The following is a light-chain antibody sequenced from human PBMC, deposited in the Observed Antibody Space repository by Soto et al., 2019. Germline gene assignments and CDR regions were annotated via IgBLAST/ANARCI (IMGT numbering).Light chain of an antibody. CDR3: QTWGTGIGV. J-gene: IGLJ2*01. V-gene: IGLV4-69*01. CDR1: SGHSSYA. Sequence: QPVLTQSPSASASLGASVKLTCTLSSGHSSYAIAWHQQQPEKGPRYLMKVNSDGSHSKGDGIPDRFSGSRSGAERYLTISSLQSEDEADYYCQTWGTGIGVFGGGTKLTVL. CDR2: VNSDGSH.